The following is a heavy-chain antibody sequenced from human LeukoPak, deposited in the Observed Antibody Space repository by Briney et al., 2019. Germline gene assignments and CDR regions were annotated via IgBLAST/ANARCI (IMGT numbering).Heavy chain of an antibody. CDR1: GYSFTTYW. J-gene: IGHJ4*02. Sequence: GESLKISCKGSGYSFTTYWISWVRQMPGKGLEWMGRIDPSDSYTNYSPSFQGHVTISADKSFSTAYLQWTSLKDSDTAMYYCARHAKAYGSSCDYWGQGTLVTVSS. CDR2: IDPSDSYT. D-gene: IGHD6-13*01. V-gene: IGHV5-10-1*01. CDR3: ARHAKAYGSSCDY.